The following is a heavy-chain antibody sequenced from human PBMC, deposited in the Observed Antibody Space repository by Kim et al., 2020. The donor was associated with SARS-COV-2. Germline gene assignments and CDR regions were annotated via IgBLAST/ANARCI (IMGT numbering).Heavy chain of an antibody. D-gene: IGHD3-22*01. Sequence: DSVKGRFTISRDNSKNTLYLQMNSLRAEDTAVYYCARYYYDSSGYQAFDIWGQGTMVTVSS. CDR3: ARYYYDSSGYQAFDI. V-gene: IGHV3-30*01. J-gene: IGHJ3*02.